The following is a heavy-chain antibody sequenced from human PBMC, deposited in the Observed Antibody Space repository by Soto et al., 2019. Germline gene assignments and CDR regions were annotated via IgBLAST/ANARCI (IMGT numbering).Heavy chain of an antibody. J-gene: IGHJ6*02. CDR2: IVVGSGNT. Sequence: QMQLVQSGPEVKKPGTSVNVSCKASGFTFTSSAVQWVRQARGQRLEWIGWIVVGSGNTNYAQKFQERVTITRDMSTSTAYMELSSLRSEDTAVYYCAVGYPESASYYYYYGMDVWGQGTTVTVSS. D-gene: IGHD2-2*02. CDR1: GFTFTSSA. CDR3: AVGYPESASYYYYYGMDV. V-gene: IGHV1-58*01.